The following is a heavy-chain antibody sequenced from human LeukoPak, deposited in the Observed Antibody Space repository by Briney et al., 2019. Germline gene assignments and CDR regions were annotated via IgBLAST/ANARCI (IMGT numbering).Heavy chain of an antibody. CDR3: ARGMLSTPHYGMDV. CDR2: TYSGGST. CDR1: GFTLRHNY. Sequence: PGGSLRLSCAGSGFTLRHNYMSWVRQAPGPGLEWVSFTYSGGSTSSPDSGKGRFRISTNTSKTPLYRQMNALEAVDTAVYYWARGMLSTPHYGMDVWGQGTTVTVSS. V-gene: IGHV3-53*01. J-gene: IGHJ6*02. D-gene: IGHD3-16*02.